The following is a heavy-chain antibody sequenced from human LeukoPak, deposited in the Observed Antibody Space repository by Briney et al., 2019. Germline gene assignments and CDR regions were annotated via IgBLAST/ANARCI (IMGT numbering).Heavy chain of an antibody. CDR2: INPNSGGT. CDR1: GYTFTGYY. Sequence: ASVKVSCKASGYTFTGYYMHGVGQPPGQGLEGMGWINPNSGGTNYAQKFQGRVTMTRDTSISTAYMELSRLRSDDTAVYYCARDDWAAATFDYWGQGTLVTVSS. V-gene: IGHV1-2*02. D-gene: IGHD2-15*01. J-gene: IGHJ4*02. CDR3: ARDDWAAATFDY.